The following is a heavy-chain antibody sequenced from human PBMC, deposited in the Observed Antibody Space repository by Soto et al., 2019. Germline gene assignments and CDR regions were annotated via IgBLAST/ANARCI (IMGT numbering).Heavy chain of an antibody. CDR1: GFTFSNFW. J-gene: IGHJ4*02. D-gene: IGHD2-15*01. CDR3: AREGECGGVNCYPGLHT. V-gene: IGHV3-7*01. CDR2: IKHDGGET. Sequence: GESLKISCAASGFTFSNFWMSWVRQAPGKGLEWVANIKHDGGETYYVDSVKGRFTISRDNAKNSLYLQMYSPRAEDKGVYYWAREGECGGVNCYPGLHTGGQGTLVTVSS.